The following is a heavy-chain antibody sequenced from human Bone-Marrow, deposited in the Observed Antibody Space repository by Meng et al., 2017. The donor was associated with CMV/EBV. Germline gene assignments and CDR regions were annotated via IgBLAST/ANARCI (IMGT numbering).Heavy chain of an antibody. J-gene: IGHJ3*02. V-gene: IGHV3-23*01. Sequence: GESLKISCAASGFTFSSYAMSWVRQAPGKGLEWVSAISGSGGSTYYADSVKGRFTIFRDKSKITLYLQMNSLRAEDTAMYYCARDGSGVGPAFDIWGQGTMVTVSS. CDR2: ISGSGGST. D-gene: IGHD3-10*01. CDR3: ARDGSGVGPAFDI. CDR1: GFTFSSYA.